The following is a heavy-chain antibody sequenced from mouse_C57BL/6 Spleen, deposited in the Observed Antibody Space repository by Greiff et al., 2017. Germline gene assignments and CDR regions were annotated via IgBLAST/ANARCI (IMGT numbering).Heavy chain of an antibody. Sequence: QVQLKQPGAELVKPGASVKLSCKASGYTFTSYWMHWVKQRPGQGLEWIGMIHPNSGSTNYNEKFKSKATLTVDKSSSTAYMQLSSLTSEDSAVYYCAPYYDYLWFAYWGQGTLVTVSA. CDR2: IHPNSGST. J-gene: IGHJ3*01. CDR1: GYTFTSYW. D-gene: IGHD2-4*01. V-gene: IGHV1-64*01. CDR3: APYYDYLWFAY.